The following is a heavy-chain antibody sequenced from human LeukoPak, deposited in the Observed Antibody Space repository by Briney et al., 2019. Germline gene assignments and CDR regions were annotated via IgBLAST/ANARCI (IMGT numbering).Heavy chain of an antibody. Sequence: ASVKVSCKASGYTFTSYGISWVRQAPGQGLEWMGWISAYNGNTNYAQKLQGRVTMTTDTSTSTAYMELRSLTSDDTAVYYCARYEVITGPYYRGMDVWGQGTTVTVS. V-gene: IGHV1-18*01. D-gene: IGHD3-22*01. J-gene: IGHJ6*02. CDR3: ARYEVITGPYYRGMDV. CDR1: GYTFTSYG. CDR2: ISAYNGNT.